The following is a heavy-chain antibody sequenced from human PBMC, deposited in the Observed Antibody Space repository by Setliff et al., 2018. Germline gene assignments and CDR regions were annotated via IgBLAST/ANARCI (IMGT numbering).Heavy chain of an antibody. Sequence: EASVKVSCKASGYTFTGYYMHWVRQAPGQGLEWMGRINPNSGGTNYAQKFQGRVTMTRDTSISTAYMELSRLRSDDTAVYYCARGRGSYYYYMDVWGKGTTVTVSS. J-gene: IGHJ6*03. CDR3: ARGRGSYYYYMDV. D-gene: IGHD1-26*01. V-gene: IGHV1-2*06. CDR1: GYTFTGYY. CDR2: INPNSGGT.